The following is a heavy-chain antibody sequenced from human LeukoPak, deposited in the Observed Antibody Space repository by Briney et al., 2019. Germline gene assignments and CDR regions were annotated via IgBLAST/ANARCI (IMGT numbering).Heavy chain of an antibody. D-gene: IGHD3-22*01. J-gene: IGHJ3*02. CDR3: ARAYLGRSGHYAGGAFDI. CDR2: IYYSGST. CDR1: GGSISSYY. V-gene: IGHV4-59*01. Sequence: NPSETLSLTCTVSGGSISSYYWSWIRQPPGKGLEWIGYIYYSGSTNYNPSLKSRVTISVDMSKNQFSLKLSSVTAADTAVYYCARAYLGRSGHYAGGAFDIWGQGTMVTVSS.